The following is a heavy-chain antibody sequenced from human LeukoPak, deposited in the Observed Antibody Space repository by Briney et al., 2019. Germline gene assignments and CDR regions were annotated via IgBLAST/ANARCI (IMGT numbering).Heavy chain of an antibody. CDR2: INEEGSEK. D-gene: IGHD6-19*01. CDR1: GFTFINAW. Sequence: GGSLRLSCAASGFTFINAWMAWVRQAPGKGLEWVANINEEGSEKNYVDSVKGRFTISRDNAKNSLYLQMNSLRAEDTAVYYCARQQWLDGAYYFDYWGQGTLVTVSS. J-gene: IGHJ4*02. CDR3: ARQQWLDGAYYFDY. V-gene: IGHV3-7*01.